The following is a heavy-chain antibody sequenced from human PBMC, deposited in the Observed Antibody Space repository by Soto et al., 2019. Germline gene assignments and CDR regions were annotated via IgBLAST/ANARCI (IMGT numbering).Heavy chain of an antibody. CDR2: IYYSGST. CDR3: ARVQTIFGIITVFDY. V-gene: IGHV4-31*03. D-gene: IGHD3-3*01. Sequence: QVQLQESGPGLVKPSQTLSLTCTVSGDSINSAGYYWSWLRQHPGQGLEWIGNIYYSGSTNYNPSLKSRVIISIDTSNNHFSLNLSSVTAADTAVYYCARVQTIFGIITVFDYWGQGTLVTVSS. J-gene: IGHJ4*02. CDR1: GDSINSAGYY.